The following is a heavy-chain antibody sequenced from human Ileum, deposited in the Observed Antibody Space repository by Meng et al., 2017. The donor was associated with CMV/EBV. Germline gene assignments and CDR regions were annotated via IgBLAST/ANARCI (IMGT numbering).Heavy chain of an antibody. Sequence: GESLKISCAASALTFTGYAMHWVRQAPGKGLEWGAVISYDGSGEYYADSVKGRFTISRDNSKNTLYLEAISLRAEDTAVYYCARDVGGYCTGGTCYARPYLYDLDVWGQGTTVTVSS. CDR1: ALTFTGYA. CDR3: ARDVGGYCTGGTCYARPYLYDLDV. CDR2: ISYDGSGE. D-gene: IGHD2-15*01. V-gene: IGHV3-30-3*01. J-gene: IGHJ6*02.